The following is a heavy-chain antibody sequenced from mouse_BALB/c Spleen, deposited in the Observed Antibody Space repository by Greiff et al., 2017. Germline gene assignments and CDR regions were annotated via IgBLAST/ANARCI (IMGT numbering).Heavy chain of an antibody. J-gene: IGHJ3*01. Sequence: EVKLQESGAELVKPGASVKLSCTASGFNIKDTYMHWVKQRPEQGLEWIGRIDPANGNTKYDPKFQGKATITADTSSNTAYLQLSSLTSEDTAVYYCARADGSSPAWFAYWGQGTLVTVSA. CDR3: ARADGSSPAWFAY. V-gene: IGHV14-3*02. CDR2: IDPANGNT. D-gene: IGHD1-1*01. CDR1: GFNIKDTY.